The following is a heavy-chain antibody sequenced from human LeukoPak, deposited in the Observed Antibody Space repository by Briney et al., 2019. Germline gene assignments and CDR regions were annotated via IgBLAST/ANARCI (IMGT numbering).Heavy chain of an antibody. V-gene: IGHV4-59*01. CDR1: GGSISSYY. J-gene: IGHJ5*02. CDR3: ARTGDWGSYRSNWFDP. D-gene: IGHD3-16*02. CDR2: IYYSGST. Sequence: SETLSLTCTVSGGSISSYYWSWIRQPPGKGLEWIGYIYYSGSTNYNPSLKSRVTISVDTSKNQFSLKLSSVTAADTAVYYCARTGDWGSYRSNWFDPRGQGTLVTVSS.